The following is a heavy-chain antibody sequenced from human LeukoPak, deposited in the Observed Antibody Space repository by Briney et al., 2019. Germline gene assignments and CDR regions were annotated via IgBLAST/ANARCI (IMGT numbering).Heavy chain of an antibody. CDR3: AKDDYDRRAFDY. Sequence: GGSLRLSCTASGFTFSGAWMTWVRQAPGKGLEWVANIREDGTEKNYVDSVKGRFTISRDNSKNTLYLQMNSLRAEDTAVYYCAKDDYDRRAFDYWGQGTLVTVSS. D-gene: IGHD3-22*01. CDR2: IREDGTEK. V-gene: IGHV3-7*01. CDR1: GFTFSGAW. J-gene: IGHJ4*02.